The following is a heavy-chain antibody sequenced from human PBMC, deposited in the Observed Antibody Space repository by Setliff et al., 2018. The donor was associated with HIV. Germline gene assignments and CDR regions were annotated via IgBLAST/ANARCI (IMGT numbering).Heavy chain of an antibody. CDR1: GGSMSSYY. D-gene: IGHD3-10*01. CDR3: ARAISTPSYYYHMDV. CDR2: VYTSEIS. Sequence: SETLSLTCTLSGGSMSSYYWTWIRQPPGKGLEWIGYVYTSEISNYNSSLRSRVVISLDTSKNQFSLKLGSVTAADTAVDYCARAISTPSYYYHMDVWGTGTPVTVSS. J-gene: IGHJ6*03. V-gene: IGHV4-4*08.